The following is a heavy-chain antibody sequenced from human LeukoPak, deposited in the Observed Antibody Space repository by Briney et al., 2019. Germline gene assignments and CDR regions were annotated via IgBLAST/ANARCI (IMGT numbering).Heavy chain of an antibody. CDR2: MNPNSGKT. V-gene: IGHV1-8*01. D-gene: IGHD6-19*01. Sequence: ASVKVSCKASGYTFTSYDINWVGQATGQGLEWMGWMNPNSGKTGYAQKFQGRVTMTRNTSISTAYMELSSLRSEDTAVYYCARVSGWYGFNAFDIWGQGTMVTVSS. J-gene: IGHJ3*02. CDR1: GYTFTSYD. CDR3: ARVSGWYGFNAFDI.